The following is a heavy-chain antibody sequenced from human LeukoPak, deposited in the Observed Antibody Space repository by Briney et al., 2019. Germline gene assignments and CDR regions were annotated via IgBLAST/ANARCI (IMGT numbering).Heavy chain of an antibody. J-gene: IGHJ4*02. CDR1: GFTFSSYA. V-gene: IGHV3-23*01. Sequence: PGGSLRLSCAASGFTFSSYAMSWVRQAPGKGLEWVSAISGSGGSTYYADSVKGRFTISRDNSKNTLYLQMNSLRAEDTAVYYCAKDLLGYSYGLLDYWGQGTLVTVSS. CDR3: AKDLLGYSYGLLDY. D-gene: IGHD5-18*01. CDR2: ISGSGGST.